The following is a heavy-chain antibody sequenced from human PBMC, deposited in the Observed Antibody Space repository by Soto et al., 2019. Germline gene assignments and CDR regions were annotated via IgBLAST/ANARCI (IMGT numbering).Heavy chain of an antibody. CDR2: INQDGSEK. J-gene: IGHJ2*01. V-gene: IGHV3-7*01. Sequence: EVQLVESGGGLVQPGGSLRLSCAASGFTFSSYWMNWVRQAPGKGLVWVAIINQDGSEKYYADSVQGRFTISRDNAKNALYMQMNSLRAEDTAVYFCARGSGLRIIVNWYFDLWGRGTLVTVSS. CDR1: GFTFSSYW. D-gene: IGHD3-3*01. CDR3: ARGSGLRIIVNWYFDL.